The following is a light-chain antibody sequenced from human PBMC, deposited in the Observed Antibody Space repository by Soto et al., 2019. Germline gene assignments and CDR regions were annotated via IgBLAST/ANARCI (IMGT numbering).Light chain of an antibody. CDR2: GAA. CDR3: QQRNVWPPIT. CDR1: QSVRSS. Sequence: IVVTQSPATLSVSPGERVTLSWTASQSVRSSMAWYQNKPGQAPRLLFYGAATRATGIPARISGSGSGTEFTLTISSLLPEDFAVYYCQQRNVWPPITFGQGTRLEIK. V-gene: IGKV3-15*01. J-gene: IGKJ5*01.